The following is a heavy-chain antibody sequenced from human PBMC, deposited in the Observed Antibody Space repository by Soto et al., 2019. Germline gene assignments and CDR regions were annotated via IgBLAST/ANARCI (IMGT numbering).Heavy chain of an antibody. CDR3: ERVRGYFYDSSGYPGKERYFDY. Sequence: QVQLQESGPGLVKPSQTLSLTCTVSGGSISSGGYYWSWIRQHPGKGLEWIGYIYYSGSTYYNPSLKSRVTISVDTSKIQFSLKLSSVTAADTAVFYCERVRGYFYDSSGYPGKERYFDYWGQGILVTVSS. CDR1: GGSISSGGYY. CDR2: IYYSGST. V-gene: IGHV4-31*03. J-gene: IGHJ4*02. D-gene: IGHD3-22*01.